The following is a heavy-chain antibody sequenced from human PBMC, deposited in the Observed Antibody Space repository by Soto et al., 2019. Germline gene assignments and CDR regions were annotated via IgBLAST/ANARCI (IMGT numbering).Heavy chain of an antibody. Sequence: VQLLESGGGLVQPGGSLRLSCAASGFTFSNYAMSWVRQAPGKALEWVSSINIVGGNTNYADSVRGRFTMSRDDSKNTVFLQMHSLRAEDTAIYYCTKNYYFDSWCQGTLVTVSS. V-gene: IGHV3-23*01. CDR3: TKNYYFDS. J-gene: IGHJ4*02. CDR1: GFTFSNYA. CDR2: INIVGGNT.